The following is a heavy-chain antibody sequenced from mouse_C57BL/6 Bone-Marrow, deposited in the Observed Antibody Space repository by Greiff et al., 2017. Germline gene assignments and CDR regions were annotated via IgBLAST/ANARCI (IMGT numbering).Heavy chain of an antibody. CDR2: INPSSGYT. V-gene: IGHV1-7*01. J-gene: IGHJ1*03. CDR3: ARWWYFYV. CDR1: GYTFTSYW. Sequence: QVQLQQSGAELAKPGASVKLSCKASGYTFTSYWMHWVKQRPGQGLEWIGYINPSSGYTKYNQKFKDKATLTADNSSSTAYMQLSSLTYEDSAVYYCARWWYFYVWGTGTTVTVSA.